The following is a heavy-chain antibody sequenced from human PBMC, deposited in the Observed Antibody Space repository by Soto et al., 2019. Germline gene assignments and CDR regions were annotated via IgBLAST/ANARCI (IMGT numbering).Heavy chain of an antibody. D-gene: IGHD5-12*01. J-gene: IGHJ4*02. CDR2: VYRTGST. CDR1: GGSISTSNW. V-gene: IGHV4-4*02. Sequence: SETLSLTCAVSGGSISTSNWWSWVRQPPGKGLEWIGEVYRTGSTTYNPSLESRLTISVDKSKNQFSLKLSSVTAADTAVYYCARRYSGYDFDYWGQGTRVT. CDR3: ARRYSGYDFDY.